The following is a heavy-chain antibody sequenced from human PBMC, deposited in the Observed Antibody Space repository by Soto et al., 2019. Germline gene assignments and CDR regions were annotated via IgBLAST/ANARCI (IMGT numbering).Heavy chain of an antibody. CDR2: IYYSGST. J-gene: IGHJ5*02. V-gene: IGHV4-59*08. Sequence: SETLSLTCTVSGGSISSYYWSWIRQPPGKGLEWIGYIYYSGSTNYNPSLKSRVTISVDTSKNQFSLKLSSVTAADTAVYYCARHTSGDNWFDPWGQGTLVTVSS. D-gene: IGHD3-10*01. CDR1: GGSISSYY. CDR3: ARHTSGDNWFDP.